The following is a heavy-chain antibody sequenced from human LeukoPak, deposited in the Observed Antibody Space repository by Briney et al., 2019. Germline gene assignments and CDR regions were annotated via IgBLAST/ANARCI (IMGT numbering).Heavy chain of an antibody. CDR1: GYTFTSYD. J-gene: IGHJ5*02. CDR2: MNPNSGNT. D-gene: IGHD3-9*01. Sequence: GASVKVSCKASGYTFTSYDINWVRQATGQGLEWMGWMNPNSGNTGYAQKSQGRVTMTRNTSISTAYMELSSLRSEDTAVYYCARGHLYYDILTGYYYNWFDPWGQGTLVTVSS. CDR3: ARGHLYYDILTGYYYNWFDP. V-gene: IGHV1-8*01.